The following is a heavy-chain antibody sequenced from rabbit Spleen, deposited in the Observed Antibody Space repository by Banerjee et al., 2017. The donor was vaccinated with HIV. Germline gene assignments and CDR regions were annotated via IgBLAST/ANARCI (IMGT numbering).Heavy chain of an antibody. Sequence: QEQLVESGGGLVRPEESLTLTCTASGFSFSSTYYMCWVRQAPGKGLEWIACIFAGSSDYTYYPTWAKGRFTISKTSSTMVTLQMTSLTAADTATYFCARGGGAAGAGCDLWGQGTLVTVS. J-gene: IGHJ4*01. CDR1: GFSFSSTYY. CDR2: IFAGSSDYT. V-gene: IGHV1S45*01. D-gene: IGHD4-2*01. CDR3: ARGGGAAGAGCDL.